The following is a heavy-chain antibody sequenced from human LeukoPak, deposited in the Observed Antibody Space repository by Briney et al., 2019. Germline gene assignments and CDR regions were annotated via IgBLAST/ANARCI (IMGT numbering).Heavy chain of an antibody. CDR2: ISSNGGST. V-gene: IGHV3-64D*06. J-gene: IGHJ6*04. CDR3: AKAGSGSYYKSRSGMDV. D-gene: IGHD3-10*01. Sequence: PGGSLRLSCSASGFTFSSYAMHWVRQAPGKGLEYGSAISSNGGSTNYADSVKDRFTISRDNSKNALYLQMSSLRAEDTAVYYCAKAGSGSYYKSRSGMDVWGKGTTVIVSS. CDR1: GFTFSSYA.